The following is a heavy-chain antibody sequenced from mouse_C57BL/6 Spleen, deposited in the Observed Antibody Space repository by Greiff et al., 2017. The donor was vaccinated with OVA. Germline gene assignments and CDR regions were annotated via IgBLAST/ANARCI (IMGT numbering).Heavy chain of an antibody. CDR2: ISGGGGNT. J-gene: IGHJ2*01. Sequence: VQLKESGGGLVKPGGSLKLSCAASGFTFSSYTMSWVRQTPEKRLEWVATISGGGGNTYYPDSVKGRFTISRDNAKNTLYLQMSSLRSEDTASYYCARRPTVVAPFDYWGQGTTLTVSS. V-gene: IGHV5-9*01. D-gene: IGHD1-1*01. CDR3: ARRPTVVAPFDY. CDR1: GFTFSSYT.